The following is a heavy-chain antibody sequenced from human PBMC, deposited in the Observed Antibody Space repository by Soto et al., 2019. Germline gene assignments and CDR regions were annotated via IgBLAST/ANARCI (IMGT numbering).Heavy chain of an antibody. CDR3: ASGRANYYDSSGPFDY. J-gene: IGHJ4*02. Sequence: SVKVSCNASGGTFSSYAISWVRQAPGQGLEWMGGIIPIFGTANYAQKFQGRVTITADESTSTAYMELSSLRSEDTAVYYCASGRANYYDSSGPFDYWGQGTLVTVSS. V-gene: IGHV1-69*13. CDR1: GGTFSSYA. D-gene: IGHD3-22*01. CDR2: IIPIFGTA.